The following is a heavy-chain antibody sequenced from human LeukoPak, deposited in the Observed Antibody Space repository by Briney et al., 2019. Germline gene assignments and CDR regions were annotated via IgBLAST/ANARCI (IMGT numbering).Heavy chain of an antibody. CDR2: ISYDGSNK. D-gene: IGHD2-8*02. CDR1: GFTFSSYA. Sequence: GGSLRLSCAASGFTFSSYAMHWVRQAPGKGLERVAVISYDGSNKYYADSVKGRFTISRDNSKNTLYLQMNSLRAEDTAVYYCARVWSWSNFDYWGQGTLVTVSS. J-gene: IGHJ4*02. CDR3: ARVWSWSNFDY. V-gene: IGHV3-30*01.